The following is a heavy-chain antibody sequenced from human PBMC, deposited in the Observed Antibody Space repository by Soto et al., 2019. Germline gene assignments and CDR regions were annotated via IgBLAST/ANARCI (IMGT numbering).Heavy chain of an antibody. CDR1: GGSISSGGYY. J-gene: IGHJ4*02. V-gene: IGHV4-31*03. CDR2: IYYSGST. CDR3: ARTAAAGIEGFDY. D-gene: IGHD6-13*01. Sequence: TSETLSLTCTVSGGSISSGGYYWSWIRQHPGKGLEWIGYIYYSGSTYYNPSLKSRVTISVDTSKNQFSLKLSSVTAADTAVYYCARTAAAGIEGFDYWGQGTLVTVSS.